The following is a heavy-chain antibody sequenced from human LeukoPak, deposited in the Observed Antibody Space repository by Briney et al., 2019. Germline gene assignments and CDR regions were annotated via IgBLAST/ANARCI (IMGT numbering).Heavy chain of an antibody. CDR2: IYYTGNT. J-gene: IGHJ4*02. V-gene: IGHV4-59*08. CDR3: ARGGTLRTFDY. CDR1: GGSISSHY. Sequence: SETLSLTCTVSGGSISSHYWTWIRQPPGRGLEWIGYIYYTGNTNYNPSLKSRVTISVDTSKNQFSLKLSSVTAADTAVYFCARGGTLRTFDYWGQGTLVTVSS. D-gene: IGHD3-16*01.